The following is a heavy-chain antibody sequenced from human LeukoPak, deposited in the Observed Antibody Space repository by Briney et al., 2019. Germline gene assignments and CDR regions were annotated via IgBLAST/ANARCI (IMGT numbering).Heavy chain of an antibody. D-gene: IGHD6-13*01. CDR3: ARALRASGYSSPYDY. CDR2: ISYDGSNK. Sequence: GGSLRLSCAASGFTFSSYAMHWVRQAPGKGLERVAVISYDGSNKYYADSVKGRFTISRDNSKNALYLQMTSLRAEDTAVYYCARALRASGYSSPYDYWGQGTLVTVSS. V-gene: IGHV3-30-3*01. J-gene: IGHJ4*02. CDR1: GFTFSSYA.